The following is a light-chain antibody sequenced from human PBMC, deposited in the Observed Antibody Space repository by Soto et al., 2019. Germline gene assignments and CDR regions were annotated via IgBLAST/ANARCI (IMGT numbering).Light chain of an antibody. V-gene: IGKV1-5*03. Sequence: DIQMTQSPSTLSASVGDRVTITCRASQSISDSLAWYQQKPGKAPKLLIYEASSLKSGVPSRFSGSRSGTEYTLTISRLQPDDFATYYGQQYNGYWTFGQGTKVEIK. J-gene: IGKJ1*01. CDR3: QQYNGYWT. CDR2: EAS. CDR1: QSISDS.